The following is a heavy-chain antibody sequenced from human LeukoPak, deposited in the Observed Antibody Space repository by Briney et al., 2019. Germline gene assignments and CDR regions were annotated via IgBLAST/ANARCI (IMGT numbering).Heavy chain of an antibody. D-gene: IGHD3-16*01. Sequence: VASVKVSCKASGYTFTGYYIHWVRQAPGQGLEWMGWINPNSGGPNYAQKFQGRVTMTRDTSISTAYIEMSRLRSDDTAVYYCARDVSAGGTNWFDPWGQGTLVTVSS. CDR3: ARDVSAGGTNWFDP. V-gene: IGHV1-2*02. J-gene: IGHJ5*02. CDR2: INPNSGGP. CDR1: GYTFTGYY.